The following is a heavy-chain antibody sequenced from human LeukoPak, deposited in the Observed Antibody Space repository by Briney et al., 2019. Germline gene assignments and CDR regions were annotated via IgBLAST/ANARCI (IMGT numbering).Heavy chain of an antibody. CDR3: AKQTVAGNQH. D-gene: IGHD6-19*01. V-gene: IGHV3-66*04. Sequence: GGSLRLSCAASGFTVSSNFMSWVRQAPGKGLEWVSVMYSGGSTYYADSVKGRFTISRDNSKNTLYLQMNSLRAEDTAVYYCAKQTVAGNQHWGQGTLVTVSS. J-gene: IGHJ1*01. CDR2: MYSGGST. CDR1: GFTVSSNF.